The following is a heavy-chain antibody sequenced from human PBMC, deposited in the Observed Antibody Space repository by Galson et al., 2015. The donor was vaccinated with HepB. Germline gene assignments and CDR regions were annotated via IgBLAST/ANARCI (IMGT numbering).Heavy chain of an antibody. J-gene: IGHJ4*02. V-gene: IGHV3-66*01. CDR3: ARDFSKPPDSSGYYYSDY. CDR2: IYSGGST. CDR1: GFTVSSNY. Sequence: SLRLSCAASGFTVSSNYMSWVRQAPGKGLEWVSVIYSGGSTYYADSVKGRFTISRDNSKNTLYLQMNSLRAEDTAVYYCARDFSKPPDSSGYYYSDYWGQGTLVTVSS. D-gene: IGHD3-22*01.